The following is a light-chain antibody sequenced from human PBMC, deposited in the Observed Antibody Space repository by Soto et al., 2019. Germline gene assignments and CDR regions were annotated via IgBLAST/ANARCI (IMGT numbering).Light chain of an antibody. V-gene: IGKV3-11*01. J-gene: IGKJ1*01. CDR3: QQYDSFSVT. CDR1: QSVSSY. CDR2: DAS. Sequence: EIVLTQSPATLSLSPGERATLSCRASQSVSSYLAWYQQKPGQAPRLLIYDASNRATGIPARFSGSGSGTDFTLTISSLEPEDFAVYYCQQYDSFSVTFGQGTKVEIK.